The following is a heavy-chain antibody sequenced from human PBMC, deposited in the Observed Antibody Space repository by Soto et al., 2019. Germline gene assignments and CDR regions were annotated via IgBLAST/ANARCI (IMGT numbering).Heavy chain of an antibody. D-gene: IGHD4-17*01. Sequence: SETLSLTCSVSGGSVSNKTYYWSWIRQPPGKRLEWIGYVYYSGTINYNPSLKSRVTISVDLSKNQFSLRLSSVTTADTALYYCARTTAVPNTLRSRYFFDYWGQGTLVT. V-gene: IGHV4-61*01. J-gene: IGHJ4*02. CDR2: VYYSGTI. CDR3: ARTTAVPNTLRSRYFFDY. CDR1: GGSVSNKTYY.